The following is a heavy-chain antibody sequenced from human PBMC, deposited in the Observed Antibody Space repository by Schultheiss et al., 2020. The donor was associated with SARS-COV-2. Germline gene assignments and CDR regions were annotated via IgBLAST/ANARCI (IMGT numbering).Heavy chain of an antibody. CDR1: GGSISSYY. J-gene: IGHJ6*02. CDR3: ARGAGGYCSGGSCYSYHYYGMDV. Sequence: SETLSLTCTVSGGSISSYYWSWIRQPAGKGLEWIGRIYTSGSTYYNPSLKSRVTISVDTSKNQFSLKLSSVTAADTAVYYCARGAGGYCSGGSCYSYHYYGMDVWGQGTTVTVSS. D-gene: IGHD2-15*01. CDR2: IYTSGST. V-gene: IGHV4-4*07.